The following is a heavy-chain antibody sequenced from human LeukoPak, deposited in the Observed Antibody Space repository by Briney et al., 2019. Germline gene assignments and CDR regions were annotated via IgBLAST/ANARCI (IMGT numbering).Heavy chain of an antibody. Sequence: GGSLRLSCAASGFTFNIHWMTWVRQAPGKGLERVAKINPDGSEKYYVDSVKGRFTISRDNTKDSVYVQMNSLRADDTAVYYCARRILYYYYYMDVWGKGTTVTVSS. V-gene: IGHV3-7*01. J-gene: IGHJ6*03. CDR2: INPDGSEK. CDR1: GFTFNIHW. D-gene: IGHD2-15*01. CDR3: ARRILYYYYYMDV.